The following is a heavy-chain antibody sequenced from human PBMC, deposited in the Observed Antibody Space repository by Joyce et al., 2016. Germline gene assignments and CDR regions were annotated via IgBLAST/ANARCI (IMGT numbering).Heavy chain of an antibody. CDR2: IYYNGSA. V-gene: IGHV4-31*03. D-gene: IGHD2-15*01. J-gene: IGHJ4*02. CDR1: GDSINNGGYY. CDR3: ARDRKGYGMFDF. Sequence: QVQLQESGPGLVKPSQTLSLTCTVSGDSINNGGYYWSWVRQHPATGLDWIAYIYYNGSAYYSPSLRSRLTISLDTSKNQFSLRLTSVTAANTAIYYCARDRKGYGMFDFWGQGILVTVSS.